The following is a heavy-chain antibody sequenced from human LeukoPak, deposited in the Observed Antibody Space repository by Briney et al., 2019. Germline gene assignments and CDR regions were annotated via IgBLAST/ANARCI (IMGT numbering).Heavy chain of an antibody. Sequence: GGSLRLSCAASGFTFSSYSMNWVRQAPGKGLEWVSSISSSSSYIYYADSVKGRFTISRDNAKNSLYLQMNSLRAEDTALYYCAKGSVGGYSYGNFDYWGQGTLVTVSS. D-gene: IGHD5-18*01. CDR2: ISSSSSYI. V-gene: IGHV3-21*04. J-gene: IGHJ4*02. CDR3: AKGSVGGYSYGNFDY. CDR1: GFTFSSYS.